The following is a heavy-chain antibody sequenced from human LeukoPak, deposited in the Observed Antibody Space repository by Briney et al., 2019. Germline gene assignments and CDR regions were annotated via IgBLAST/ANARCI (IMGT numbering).Heavy chain of an antibody. Sequence: GGSLRLSCAASGFTFSSYSMNWVRQAPGKGLEWVSSISSSSSYIYYADSVKGRFTISRDNAKNSLYLQMNSLRAEDTAVYYCATRRGGALDIWGQGTMVTVSS. J-gene: IGHJ3*02. CDR1: GFTFSSYS. CDR3: ATRRGGALDI. CDR2: ISSSSSYI. D-gene: IGHD3-10*01. V-gene: IGHV3-21*04.